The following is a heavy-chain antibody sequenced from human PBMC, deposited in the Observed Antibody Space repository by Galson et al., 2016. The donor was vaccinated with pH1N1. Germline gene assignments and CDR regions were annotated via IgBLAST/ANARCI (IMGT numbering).Heavy chain of an antibody. V-gene: IGHV3-21*03. CDR1: GFTFSTYT. CDR2: ITSGGTYL. CDR3: ARVGCSSSSCSWFDP. J-gene: IGHJ5*02. D-gene: IGHD2-2*01. Sequence: SLRLSCAASGFTFSTYTIHWARQAPGEGLEWVSSITSGGTYLYYADSVKGRFTISRDNAKNSLFLQMNSLRVEDTAVYYCARVGCSSSSCSWFDPWGQGTLVTVSS.